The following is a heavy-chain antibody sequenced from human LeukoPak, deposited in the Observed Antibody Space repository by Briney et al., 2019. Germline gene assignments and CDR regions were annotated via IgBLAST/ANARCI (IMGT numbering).Heavy chain of an antibody. Sequence: ASETLSLTCTVSGGSISSTTYYWAWIRQPPGMGLEWIGSVYYGETTYYNPSLESRVTISVDTSKIQFSLRLNSVTAADTAVYYCARHEASYFYYYMDVWGAGTTVIVSS. J-gene: IGHJ6*03. CDR3: ARHEASYFYYYMDV. CDR2: VYYGETT. CDR1: GGSISSTTYY. V-gene: IGHV4-39*01.